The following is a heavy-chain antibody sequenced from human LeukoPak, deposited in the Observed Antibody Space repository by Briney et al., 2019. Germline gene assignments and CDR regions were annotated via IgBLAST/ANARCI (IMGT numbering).Heavy chain of an antibody. CDR3: AKMEGSCWEIYYYFDY. CDR1: GFTFSSYA. J-gene: IGHJ4*02. V-gene: IGHV3-23*01. D-gene: IGHD6-13*01. Sequence: GGSLRLSCAASGFTFSSYAMSWVRQAPGKGLEWVSAISGSGGSTYYADSVKGRFTISRDNSKNTLYLQMNSLRAEDTAVYYCAKMEGSCWEIYYYFDYWGQGTLVTVSS. CDR2: ISGSGGST.